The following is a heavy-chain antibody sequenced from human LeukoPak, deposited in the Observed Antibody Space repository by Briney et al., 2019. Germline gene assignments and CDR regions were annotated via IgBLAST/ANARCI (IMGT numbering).Heavy chain of an antibody. J-gene: IGHJ4*02. CDR2: IKQDGSEG. V-gene: IGHV3-7*04. D-gene: IGHD6-13*01. CDR3: ARGGGMRSWYDFDY. CDR1: GFTFSSYW. Sequence: GGSLRLSCAASGFTFSSYWMSWVRQAPGKGLEWVANIKQDGSEGYYLDSVKGRFTISRDNAKNSLYLQMNSLRAEDTAVYYCARGGGMRSWYDFDYWGQGTLVTVSS.